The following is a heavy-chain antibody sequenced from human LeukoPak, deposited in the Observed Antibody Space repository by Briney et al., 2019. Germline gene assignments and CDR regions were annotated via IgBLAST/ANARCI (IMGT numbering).Heavy chain of an antibody. J-gene: IGHJ4*02. D-gene: IGHD4-17*01. CDR3: ASYEIYGDYGWF. CDR2: IYTSGST. Sequence: RPSETLSLTCTVSGGSISSSSYYWGWIRQPPGKGLEWIGRIYTSGSTNYNPSLKSRVTISVDTSKNQFSLKLSSVTAADTAVYYCASYEIYGDYGWFWGQGTLVTVSS. V-gene: IGHV4-61*02. CDR1: GGSISSSSYY.